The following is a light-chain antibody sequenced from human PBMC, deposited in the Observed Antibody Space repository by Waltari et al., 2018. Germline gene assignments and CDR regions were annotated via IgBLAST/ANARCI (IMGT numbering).Light chain of an antibody. CDR2: GAS. CDR3: QQYGSLPHT. J-gene: IGKJ2*01. CDR1: QSVTSSS. Sequence: ENVLTQSPGTLSLSPGERATLSCRASQSVTSSSLAGYQQKPGQAPRLLIAGASSRATGIPDRFSGSGSGTDFTLTISRLEPEDFAVYYCQQYGSLPHTFGQGTNLEIK. V-gene: IGKV3-20*01.